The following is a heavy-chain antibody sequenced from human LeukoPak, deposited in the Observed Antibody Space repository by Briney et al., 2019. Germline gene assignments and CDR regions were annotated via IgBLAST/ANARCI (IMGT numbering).Heavy chain of an antibody. J-gene: IGHJ3*02. D-gene: IGHD2-15*01. V-gene: IGHV1-3*01. CDR2: INAGNGNT. CDR3: AREGYGSAAVNSFDI. CDR1: GYTFTGSP. Sequence: AAVKVSCKASGYTFTGSPMHWVRQPPGQRLEWMGWINAGNGNTKYSQKFQDRVTITRDTSANIVYMELSSLSSEDTAVYYCAREGYGSAAVNSFDIWGQGTMVTVSS.